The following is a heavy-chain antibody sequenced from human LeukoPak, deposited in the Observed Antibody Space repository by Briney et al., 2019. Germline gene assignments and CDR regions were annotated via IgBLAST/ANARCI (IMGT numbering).Heavy chain of an antibody. Sequence: PGRSLRLSCAASGFTFSSYGMHWVRQAPGKGLEWGAVISYDGGNKYYADSVKGRFTISRDNSKNTLYLQMNSLRAEDTAVYYCAKFAGEHLLWFGELFSGDFHYCMDVGGKGTTVTVPS. CDR2: ISYDGGNK. V-gene: IGHV3-30*18. J-gene: IGHJ6*04. CDR3: AKFAGEHLLWFGELFSGDFHYCMDV. CDR1: GFTFSSYG. D-gene: IGHD3-10*01.